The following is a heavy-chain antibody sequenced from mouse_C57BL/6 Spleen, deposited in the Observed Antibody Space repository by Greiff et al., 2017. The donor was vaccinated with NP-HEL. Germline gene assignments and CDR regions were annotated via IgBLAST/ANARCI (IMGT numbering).Heavy chain of an antibody. CDR1: GYAFTNYL. D-gene: IGHD3-3*01. Sequence: QVQLQQSGAELVRPGTSVKVSCKASGYAFTNYLIEWVKQRPGQGLEWIGVITPGRGGTKYTEKFQGKATLTADQSSSTAYLQLSSLTSEDSAVDFCAREGGAVDFDYWGQGTTLTVSS. J-gene: IGHJ2*01. V-gene: IGHV1-54*01. CDR2: ITPGRGGT. CDR3: AREGGAVDFDY.